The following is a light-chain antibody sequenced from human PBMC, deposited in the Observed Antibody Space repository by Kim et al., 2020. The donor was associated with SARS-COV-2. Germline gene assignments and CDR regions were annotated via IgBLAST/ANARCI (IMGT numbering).Light chain of an antibody. V-gene: IGKV3-11*01. Sequence: EIALTQSPATLSLSPGERATLSCRASQSVGSYLAWYQQKPGQAPRLLIYNASNRATAIPARFSGTGSGTDFTLTISSLEPEDFAVYYCHQRSNWPPAFGQGTKVDIK. CDR3: HQRSNWPPA. J-gene: IGKJ1*01. CDR1: QSVGSY. CDR2: NAS.